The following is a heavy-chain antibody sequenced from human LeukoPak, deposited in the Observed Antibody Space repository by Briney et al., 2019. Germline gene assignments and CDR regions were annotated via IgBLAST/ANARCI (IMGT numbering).Heavy chain of an antibody. D-gene: IGHD5-12*01. V-gene: IGHV4-34*01. Sequence: NPSETLSLTCAVYGGSFSGYYWSWIRQPPGKGLEWIGSIYHSGSTYYNPSLKSRVTISVDTSKNQFSLKLSSVTAADTAVYYCARVVRSGYSGYDYWVPIAGFDYWGQGTLVTVSS. CDR2: IYHSGST. J-gene: IGHJ4*02. CDR3: ARVVRSGYSGYDYWVPIAGFDY. CDR1: GGSFSGYY.